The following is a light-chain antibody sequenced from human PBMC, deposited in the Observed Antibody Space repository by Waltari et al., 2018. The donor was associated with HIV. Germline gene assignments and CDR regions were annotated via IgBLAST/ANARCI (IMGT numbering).Light chain of an antibody. V-gene: IGLV3-25*03. CDR2: KDN. Sequence: SSDLTQPPSVSVSPGQTATITCSGDSFSKQYTSWYKQRPGPAPVLSISKDNKRPSGIPERCSGSTSGTTVTLAISRVQPDDEADYYCQSSDTSGTSVIFGGGTKLTVL. CDR1: SFSKQY. J-gene: IGLJ2*01. CDR3: QSSDTSGTSVI.